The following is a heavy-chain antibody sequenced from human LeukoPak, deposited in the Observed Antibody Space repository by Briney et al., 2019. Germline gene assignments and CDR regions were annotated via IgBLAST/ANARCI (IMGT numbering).Heavy chain of an antibody. CDR2: IPYDGSNK. Sequence: AGGSLRLSCAASAFTFSSYSMNWVRQAPGKGLEWVALIPYDGSNKYYADSVKGRFTVSRDNSKNTLYLQMNSLRAEDTAVYYCAKDAMAAAGPEVDYWGQGTLVTVSS. CDR1: AFTFSSYS. CDR3: AKDAMAAAGPEVDY. V-gene: IGHV3-30*18. J-gene: IGHJ4*02. D-gene: IGHD6-13*01.